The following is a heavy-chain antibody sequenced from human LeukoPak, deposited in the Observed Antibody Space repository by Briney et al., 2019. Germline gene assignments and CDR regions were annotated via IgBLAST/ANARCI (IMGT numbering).Heavy chain of an antibody. J-gene: IGHJ6*02. V-gene: IGHV3-30-3*01. Sequence: GGSLRLSCAASGFTFSSYVIHWVRQAPGKGLEWVAVISYDGSNKYYADSVKGRFTISRDNSKNTLYLQMNSLRAEDTAVYYCARGEPSSGMDVWGQGTTVTVSS. CDR3: ARGEPSSGMDV. CDR2: ISYDGSNK. CDR1: GFTFSSYV.